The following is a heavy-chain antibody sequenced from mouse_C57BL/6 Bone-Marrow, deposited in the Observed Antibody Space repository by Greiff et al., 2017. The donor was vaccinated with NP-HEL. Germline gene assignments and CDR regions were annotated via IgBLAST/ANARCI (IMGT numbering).Heavy chain of an antibody. CDR2: ISSGSSTI. J-gene: IGHJ3*01. CDR3: ASLYYYGSSPPFAY. Sequence: EVQGVESGGGLVKPGGSLKLSCAASGFTFSDYGMHWVRQAPEKGLEWVAYISSGSSTIYYADTVKGRFTISRDNAKNTLFLQMNSLRSEDTAMYYCASLYYYGSSPPFAYWGQGTLVTVSA. D-gene: IGHD1-1*01. V-gene: IGHV5-17*01. CDR1: GFTFSDYG.